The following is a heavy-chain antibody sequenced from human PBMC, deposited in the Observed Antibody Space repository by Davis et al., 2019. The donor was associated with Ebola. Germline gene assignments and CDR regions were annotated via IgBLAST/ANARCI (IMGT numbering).Heavy chain of an antibody. CDR2: ISGSGGNT. Sequence: GESLKISCAASGFTFKNYAMSWVRQSAGKGLEWVSAISGSGGNTYYADSVKGRFTISRDNSKKTMYLQMNSLRGEDTAVYYCARSGLSFGVVKYHYGMDVWGKGTTVTVSS. D-gene: IGHD3-3*01. CDR3: ARSGLSFGVVKYHYGMDV. CDR1: GFTFKNYA. J-gene: IGHJ6*04. V-gene: IGHV3-23*01.